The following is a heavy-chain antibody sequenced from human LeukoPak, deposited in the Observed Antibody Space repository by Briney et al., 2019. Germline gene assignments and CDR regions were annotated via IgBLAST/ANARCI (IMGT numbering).Heavy chain of an antibody. J-gene: IGHJ4*02. CDR1: GFTFSSYG. CDR3: ARGRQYFDY. CDR2: IGYDGNNK. V-gene: IGHV3-30*03. D-gene: IGHD4-11*01. Sequence: PGTSLRLSCAASGFTFSSYGMHWVRQAPGKGLEWVGVIGYDGNNKYYADSVKGRFTISRDNSKNTLYLQMNSLRAEDTAVYYCARGRQYFDYWGQGTLVTVSS.